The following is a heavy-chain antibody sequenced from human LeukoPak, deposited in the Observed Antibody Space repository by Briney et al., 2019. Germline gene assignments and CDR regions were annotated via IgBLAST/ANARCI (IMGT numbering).Heavy chain of an antibody. CDR2: ISSRGGDT. J-gene: IGHJ4*02. CDR1: GFTFSSYG. CDR3: AKRVAYNSGYYWDY. Sequence: PGGSLRLSCAASGFTFSSYGMSWVRQAPGKGLEWVSAISSRGGDTYYADSVKGRFTNSRDNSKNTLYVQMNSLRAEDTAVYYCAKRVAYNSGYYWDYWGQGTLVTVSS. V-gene: IGHV3-23*01. D-gene: IGHD6-19*01.